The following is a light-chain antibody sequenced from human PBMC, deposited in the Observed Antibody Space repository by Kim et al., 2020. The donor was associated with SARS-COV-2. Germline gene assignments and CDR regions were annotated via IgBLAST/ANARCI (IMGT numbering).Light chain of an antibody. CDR3: QVWDSSSDHPV. J-gene: IGLJ2*01. Sequence: PGKAARSTCGGNTIGSKSVHWYQQKPGQAPVLVIYYDSDRPSGIPERFSGSNSGNTATLTISRVEAGDEADYYCQVWDSSSDHPVFGGGTQLTVL. CDR1: TIGSKS. V-gene: IGLV3-21*04. CDR2: YDS.